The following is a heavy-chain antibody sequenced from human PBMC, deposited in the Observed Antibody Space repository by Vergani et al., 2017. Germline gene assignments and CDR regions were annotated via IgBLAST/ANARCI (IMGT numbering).Heavy chain of an antibody. CDR2: INPSGGST. D-gene: IGHD3-10*01. CDR1: GYTFTSYY. J-gene: IGHJ5*02. CDR3: TRAGRCVSYYYGSGSYSNWFDP. V-gene: IGHV1-46*01. Sequence: QVQLVQSGAEVKKPGASVTVSCKASGYTFTSYYMHWVRQAPXQGLEWMGIINPSGGSTSYAQKFQGRVTMTRDTSTSTVDMELSSLRSEDTAVYYCTRAGRCVSYYYGSGSYSNWFDPWGQGTLVTVSS.